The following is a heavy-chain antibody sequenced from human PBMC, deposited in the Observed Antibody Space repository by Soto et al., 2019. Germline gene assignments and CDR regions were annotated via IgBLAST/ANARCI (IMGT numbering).Heavy chain of an antibody. Sequence: PSETLSLTCAVSGYSISSGYYWGWVRQPPGKGLEWLGSMFHSGKTYYNPSLKSRLTISVDTSKNQFSLKLNSVTAADTAVYYCARGYIVVVPTVGWFDPWGQGTLVTVSS. J-gene: IGHJ5*02. D-gene: IGHD2-2*01. CDR1: GYSISSGYY. V-gene: IGHV4-38-2*01. CDR2: MFHSGKT. CDR3: ARGYIVVVPTVGWFDP.